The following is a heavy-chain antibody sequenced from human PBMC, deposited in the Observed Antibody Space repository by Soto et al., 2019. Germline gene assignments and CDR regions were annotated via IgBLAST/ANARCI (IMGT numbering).Heavy chain of an antibody. CDR1: GFTFSSYA. CDR3: AKNAVWFGEFFDS. D-gene: IGHD3-10*01. Sequence: EVQLLESGGGLVQPGGSLRLSCAASGFTFSSYAMSWVRQAPGKGLEWVSAISGSGGSTYYADSVKGRFTISRDNSKNTLYLQMNSLRAEDTAVYSGAKNAVWFGEFFDSWGQGTLVTVSS. CDR2: ISGSGGST. V-gene: IGHV3-23*01. J-gene: IGHJ4*02.